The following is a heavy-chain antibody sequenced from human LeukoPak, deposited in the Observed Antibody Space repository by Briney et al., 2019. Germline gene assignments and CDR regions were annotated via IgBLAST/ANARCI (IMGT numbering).Heavy chain of an antibody. CDR1: GGSFSGYY. D-gene: IGHD4-23*01. V-gene: IGHV4-34*11. Sequence: SETLSLTCAVYGGSFSGYYWSWIRQPPGKGLEWIGYISYSGSANYNPSLKSRVTISVDRSKNQFSLKLSSVTAADTAVYYCARDYGGNSGFDYWGQGTLVTVSS. CDR3: ARDYGGNSGFDY. J-gene: IGHJ4*02. CDR2: ISYSGSA.